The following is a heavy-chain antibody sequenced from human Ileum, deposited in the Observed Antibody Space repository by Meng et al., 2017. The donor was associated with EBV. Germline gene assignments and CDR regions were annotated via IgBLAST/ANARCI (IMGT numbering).Heavy chain of an antibody. CDR1: GSTFSVYG. J-gene: IGHJ4*02. CDR2: IIPALGTP. D-gene: IGHD3-10*01. CDR3: ARGTGADY. Sequence: QVQLVQSGPEVKNPGFSVKVPCKSSGSTFSVYGITWVRQAPGQGLEWMGGIIPALGTPKYARKFQDRLTITADKSTSTGYMELHSLTSNDTAVYFCARGTGADYWGQGTLVTVSS. V-gene: IGHV1-69*06.